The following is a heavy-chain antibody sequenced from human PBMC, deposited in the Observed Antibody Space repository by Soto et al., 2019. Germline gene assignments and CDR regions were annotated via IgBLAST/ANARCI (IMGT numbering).Heavy chain of an antibody. J-gene: IGHJ6*02. CDR2: IYYSGST. D-gene: IGHD6-13*01. V-gene: IGHV4-59*01. CDR3: AREKGIAAAGTSAHRRRLYYYYYGMDV. Sequence: PSETLSLTCTVSGGSISSYYWSWIRQPPGKGLEWIGYIYYSGSTNYNPSLKSRVTISVDTSKNQFSLKLSSVTAADTAVYYCAREKGIAAAGTSAHRRRLYYYYYGMDVWGQGTTVTVSS. CDR1: GGSISSYY.